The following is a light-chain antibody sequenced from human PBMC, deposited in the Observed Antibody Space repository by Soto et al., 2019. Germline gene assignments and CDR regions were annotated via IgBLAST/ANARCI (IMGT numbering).Light chain of an antibody. CDR3: QQYDSYPRT. Sequence: DLQMTQSPSTLSASVGDTVTITCRASQSISSWLAWYQQKPGKAPKLLIYKASSLESGVPSRFGGSESGTEFTLTISSLQPDDFATYYCQQYDSYPRTFGGGTKVEI. V-gene: IGKV1-5*03. CDR1: QSISSW. CDR2: KAS. J-gene: IGKJ4*01.